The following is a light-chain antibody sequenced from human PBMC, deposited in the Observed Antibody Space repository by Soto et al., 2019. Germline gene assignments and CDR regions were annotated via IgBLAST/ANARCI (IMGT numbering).Light chain of an antibody. CDR3: SAYTVSRTYV. V-gene: IGLV2-14*03. J-gene: IGLJ1*01. CDR2: NVY. Sequence: QSALTQPASVSGSPGQWITISCTGTSSDVGAYNFVSWHQQHPGKAPKLMINNVYDRPSGISYRFSGSKSGNTASLTISGLQGEDEADYYCSAYTVSRTYVFGTGTKLTVL. CDR1: SSDVGAYNF.